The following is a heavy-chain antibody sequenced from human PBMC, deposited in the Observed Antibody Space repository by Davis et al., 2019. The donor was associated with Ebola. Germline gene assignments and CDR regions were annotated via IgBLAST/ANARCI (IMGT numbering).Heavy chain of an antibody. Sequence: AASVKVSCKASGGTFSSYAISWVRQAPGQGLEWMGGIIPIFGTANYAQKFQGRVTITADESTSTAYMELSSLRSEDTAVYYCARGSQDFWSGYYTGGVGYYYYGMDVWGQGTTVTVSS. V-gene: IGHV1-69*13. J-gene: IGHJ6*02. D-gene: IGHD3-3*01. CDR1: GGTFSSYA. CDR3: ARGSQDFWSGYYTGGVGYYYYGMDV. CDR2: IIPIFGTA.